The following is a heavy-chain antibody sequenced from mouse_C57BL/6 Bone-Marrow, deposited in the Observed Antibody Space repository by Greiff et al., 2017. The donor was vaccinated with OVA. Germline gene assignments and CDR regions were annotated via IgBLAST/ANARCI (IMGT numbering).Heavy chain of an antibody. CDR3: ARFITTVVRGY. J-gene: IGHJ2*01. Sequence: VQLQQSGAELARPGASVKLSCKASGYTFTSYGISWVKQRTGQGLEWIGEIYPRSGNTYYSEKFKGKATLSADKSSSTAYMELRSLTSEDSAVYFCARFITTVVRGYWGQGTTLTVSS. CDR2: IYPRSGNT. D-gene: IGHD1-1*01. CDR1: GYTFTSYG. V-gene: IGHV1-81*01.